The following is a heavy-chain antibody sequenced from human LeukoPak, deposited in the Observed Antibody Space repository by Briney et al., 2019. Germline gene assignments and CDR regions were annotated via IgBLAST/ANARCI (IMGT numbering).Heavy chain of an antibody. V-gene: IGHV1-3*01. CDR2: INAGNGNT. J-gene: IGHJ2*01. CDR3: ARFRPYCSSTSCYRYWYFDL. D-gene: IGHD2-2*01. Sequence: ASVKVSCKASGYTFTSYAMHWVRPAPGQRLEWMGWINAGNGNTKYSQKFQGRVTITRDTSASTAYMGLSSLRSEDTAVYYCARFRPYCSSTSCYRYWYFDLWGRGTLVTVSS. CDR1: GYTFTSYA.